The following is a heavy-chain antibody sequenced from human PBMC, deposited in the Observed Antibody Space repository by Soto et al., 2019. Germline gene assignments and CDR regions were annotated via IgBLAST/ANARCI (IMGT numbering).Heavy chain of an antibody. CDR1: GFTFSNYA. CDR3: AKVQYVLQLAASGATCDY. Sequence: EVRLLESGGGLVQPGGSLRLSCAASGFTFSNYAMSWVRQAPGKGLEWVSAISGYGTYPYYADSVKGRFTISRDNSKNTVYLQMNSLRAEDTAIYYCAKVQYVLQLAASGATCDYWGQGTLVTVSS. V-gene: IGHV3-23*01. J-gene: IGHJ4*02. CDR2: ISGYGTYP. D-gene: IGHD6-13*01.